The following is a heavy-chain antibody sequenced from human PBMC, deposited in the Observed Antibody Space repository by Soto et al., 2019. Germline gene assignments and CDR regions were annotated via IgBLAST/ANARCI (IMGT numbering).Heavy chain of an antibody. V-gene: IGHV3-7*01. CDR1: GFTFTNYW. Sequence: EEQLVESGGGLVQPGGSLRLSCAVSGFTFTNYWMTWVRQAPGKGPEWVANIKQDGSEEYYVDSVKGRFTISRDNAKNSLHHQMNSLRVEDTAVDYCAKSEFGRIRGVYAFDIWGQGTTVTVSS. D-gene: IGHD3-10*01. CDR3: AKSEFGRIRGVYAFDI. J-gene: IGHJ3*02. CDR2: IKQDGSEE.